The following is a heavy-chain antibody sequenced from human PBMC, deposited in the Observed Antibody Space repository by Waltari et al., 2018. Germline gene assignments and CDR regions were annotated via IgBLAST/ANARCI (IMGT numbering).Heavy chain of an antibody. CDR3: ARGAGEPVVVYYYYGMDV. CDR1: GYTFTSCD. V-gene: IGHV1-8*01. Sequence: QVQLVQSGAEVKKPGASVKVSCKASGYTFTSCDINWVRQATGQGLEWMGWMNPNSGNTGYAQKFQGRVTMTRNTSISTAYMELSSLRSEDTAVYYCARGAGEPVVVYYYYGMDVWGQGTTVTVSS. J-gene: IGHJ6*02. CDR2: MNPNSGNT. D-gene: IGHD3-10*01.